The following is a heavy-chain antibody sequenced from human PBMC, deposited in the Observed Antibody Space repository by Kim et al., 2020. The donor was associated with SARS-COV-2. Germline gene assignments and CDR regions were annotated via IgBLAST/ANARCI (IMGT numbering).Heavy chain of an antibody. V-gene: IGHV1-18*01. CDR3: AREIQITFDY. CDR2: NT. Sequence: NTTYEQHIQDRGTMTTSTSKNTAYRAMRSLRSDDTAVYYCAREIQITFDYWGQGTLVTVSS. J-gene: IGHJ4*02. D-gene: IGHD5-18*01.